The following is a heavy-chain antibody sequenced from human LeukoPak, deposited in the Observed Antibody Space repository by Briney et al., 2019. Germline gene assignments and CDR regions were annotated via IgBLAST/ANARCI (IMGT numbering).Heavy chain of an antibody. CDR3: AKNSCSSGWDHIDY. Sequence: GGSLTLSCAASGFTFSSYAMSWVRQAPGKGLKWVPAISGSGGGTCYADSVKGRFTISRDNSKETLSLQRNSLRAEDTPVYYCAKNSCSSGWDHIDYWGQGTLVTVSS. D-gene: IGHD6-19*01. J-gene: IGHJ4*02. V-gene: IGHV3-23*01. CDR1: GFTFSSYA. CDR2: ISGSGGGT.